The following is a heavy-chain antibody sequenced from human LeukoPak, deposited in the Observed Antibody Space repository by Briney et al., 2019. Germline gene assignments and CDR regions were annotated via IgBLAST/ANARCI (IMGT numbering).Heavy chain of an antibody. D-gene: IGHD3-22*01. CDR2: IYYSGST. CDR3: ARQQYYDSSGYCFDY. J-gene: IGHJ4*02. CDR1: GGSISSSSYY. V-gene: IGHV4-39*01. Sequence: PSQTLSLTCTVSGGSISSSSYYWGWIRQPPGKGLEWTGSIYYSGSTYYNPSLKSRVTISVDTSKNQFSLKLSFVTAADTAVYYCARQQYYDSSGYCFDYWGQGTLVTVSS.